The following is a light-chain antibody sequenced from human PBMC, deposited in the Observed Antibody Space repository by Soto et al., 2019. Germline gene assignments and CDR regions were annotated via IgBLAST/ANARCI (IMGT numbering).Light chain of an antibody. V-gene: IGLV2-11*01. CDR1: RSDVGGYAY. CDR3: AAWDDSLSGPV. Sequence: QSALTQPRSVSGSPGQSVTISCTGTRSDVGGYAYISWYQQHPGKVPKLIIYDVSKRPSGVPDRFSGSKSGNTASLTISGLQAEDEADYYCAAWDDSLSGPVFGGGTQLTVL. J-gene: IGLJ7*01. CDR2: DVS.